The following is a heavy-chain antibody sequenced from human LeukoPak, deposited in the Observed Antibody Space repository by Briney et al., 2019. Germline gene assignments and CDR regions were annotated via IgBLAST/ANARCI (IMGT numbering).Heavy chain of an antibody. CDR3: ARHSGIGMAQLYFDY. J-gene: IGHJ4*02. V-gene: IGHV4-39*01. CDR2: VYYSGST. Sequence: KPSETLSLTCTVSGGSISSSSYYWGWIRQPPGKGLEWIGRVYYSGSTYYNPSHKSRVTISVDTSKNQFSLSRSSVTAADTAVYHCARHSGIGMAQLYFDYWGQGTLVTVSS. D-gene: IGHD1-26*01. CDR1: GGSISSSSYY.